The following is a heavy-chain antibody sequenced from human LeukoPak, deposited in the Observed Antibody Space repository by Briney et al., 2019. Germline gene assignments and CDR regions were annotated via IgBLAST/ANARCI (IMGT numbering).Heavy chain of an antibody. V-gene: IGHV3-11*01. D-gene: IGHD3-3*01. CDR1: GFTFSDYY. J-gene: IGHJ5*02. CDR2: ISSSGSTI. Sequence: GGSLRLSCAASGFTFSDYYMSWIRQAPGKGLEWVSYISSSGSTIYYADSVKGRFTISRDNAKNALYLQMTRLRTDDMAFYYCVKGLASTRSDALESWGQGTLVTVSS. CDR3: VKGLASTRSDALES.